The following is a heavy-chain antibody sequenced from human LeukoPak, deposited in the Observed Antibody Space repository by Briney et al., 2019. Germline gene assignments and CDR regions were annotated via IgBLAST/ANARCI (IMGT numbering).Heavy chain of an antibody. CDR2: INWNGGTT. V-gene: IGHV3-20*04. D-gene: IGHD2-2*01. CDR1: GFTFDDHG. Sequence: GGSLRLSCAASGFTFDDHGMNWVRQAPGKGLEWVSGINWNGGTTGYVDSVKGRFTISRDNAKNSLYLQMNSLRAEDTALYYCAKDTTSSWAANRGAAFDIWGQGTMVTVAS. J-gene: IGHJ3*02. CDR3: AKDTTSSWAANRGAAFDI.